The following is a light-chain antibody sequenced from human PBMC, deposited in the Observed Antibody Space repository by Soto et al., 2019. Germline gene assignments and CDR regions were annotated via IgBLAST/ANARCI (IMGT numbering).Light chain of an antibody. CDR1: QDIAIY. J-gene: IGKJ1*01. V-gene: IGKV1-5*03. Sequence: IQFTQSPSSLSASVGDRVTITCRASQDIAIYLAWYQQKPGKAPKLLIYKASSLESGVPSRFSGSASGTDFTLTISRLQPDDFATYYCQQYNSHWTFGQGTQVDIK. CDR3: QQYNSHWT. CDR2: KAS.